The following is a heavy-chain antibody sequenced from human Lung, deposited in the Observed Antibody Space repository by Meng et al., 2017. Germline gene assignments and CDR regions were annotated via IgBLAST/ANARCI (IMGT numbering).Heavy chain of an antibody. J-gene: IGHJ4*02. Sequence: QVQPVQSGPEVKKPGAPVKVSCKASDYTFTSYGISWVRQAPGQGLEWMGWISAYNGNTNYAQKLQGRVTMTTDTSTSTAYMELRSLRSDDTAVYYCARDIGQWLVQRDLDYWGQGTLVTVSS. CDR1: DYTFTSYG. CDR2: ISAYNGNT. CDR3: ARDIGQWLVQRDLDY. D-gene: IGHD6-19*01. V-gene: IGHV1-18*01.